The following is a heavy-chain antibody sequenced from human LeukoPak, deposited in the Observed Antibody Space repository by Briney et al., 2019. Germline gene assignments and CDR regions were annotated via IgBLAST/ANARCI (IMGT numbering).Heavy chain of an antibody. CDR2: ISAYNGNT. D-gene: IGHD2-2*03. CDR1: GYTFTSYG. J-gene: IGHJ4*02. V-gene: IGHV1-18*01. Sequence: GASVKVSCKASGYTFTSYGISWVRQAPGQGLEWMGWISAYNGNTNYAQKLQGRVTMTTDTSTSTAYMELRSLRSDDTAVYYCARVVGYCSSTSCPIDYWGQGTLVTVSS. CDR3: ARVVGYCSSTSCPIDY.